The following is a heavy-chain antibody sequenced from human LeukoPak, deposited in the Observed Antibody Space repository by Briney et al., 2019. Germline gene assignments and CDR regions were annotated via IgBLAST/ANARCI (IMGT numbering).Heavy chain of an antibody. CDR3: ASGVGEFFPDAFNI. V-gene: IGHV4-34*01. CDR1: GGSFSDYS. CDR2: INHRGGT. J-gene: IGHJ3*02. Sequence: SDTLSLTCAVFGGSFSDYSWTWIRQTPGKGLEWIGEINHRGGTNYNPSLKSRLTISVDTSKNQFSLNLPSVTAADTAVYYCASGVGEFFPDAFNIWGQGTMVGVFS. D-gene: IGHD3-10*01.